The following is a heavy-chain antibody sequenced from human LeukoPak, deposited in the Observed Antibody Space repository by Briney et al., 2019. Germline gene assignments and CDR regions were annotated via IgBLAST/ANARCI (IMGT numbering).Heavy chain of an antibody. CDR1: GFTFSTYG. V-gene: IGHV3-30*18. Sequence: GGSLRLSCAASGFTFSTYGMHWVRQAPGKGLEWRAVISYDGSSKYYADSVKGRFTISRDNSKNTLYLQMNSLRAEDTALYYCAKGTGSGGWYGNDYWGQGTLVTVSS. CDR3: AKGTGSGGWYGNDY. J-gene: IGHJ4*02. CDR2: ISYDGSSK. D-gene: IGHD6-19*01.